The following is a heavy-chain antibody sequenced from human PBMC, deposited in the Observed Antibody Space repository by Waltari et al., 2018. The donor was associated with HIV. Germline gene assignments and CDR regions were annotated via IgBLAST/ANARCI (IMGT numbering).Heavy chain of an antibody. CDR1: GYIFTKHW. J-gene: IGHJ4*02. CDR3: ARFSRDDYGGNFHFFDS. V-gene: IGHV5-51*03. D-gene: IGHD4-17*01. CDR2: IYPGDSDT. Sequence: EVQLVQSGAEVKKPGESLKISCKGSGYIFTKHWIAWVRQMPGRSLDWMGIIYPGDSDTRYSPSFQGQVTISADKSNNIAYLQGNSLKASDTAIYYCARFSRDDYGGNFHFFDSWGQGTLVSVSS.